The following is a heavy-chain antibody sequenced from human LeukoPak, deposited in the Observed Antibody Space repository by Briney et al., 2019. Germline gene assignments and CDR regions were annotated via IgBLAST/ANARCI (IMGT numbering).Heavy chain of an antibody. CDR2: IYYSGST. D-gene: IGHD4-11*01. V-gene: IGHV4-31*03. CDR1: GGSISSGGYY. CDR3: AWTGADYDAFDI. J-gene: IGHJ3*02. Sequence: PSQTLSLTCTVSGGSISSGGYYWSWIRQHPGKGLEWIGYIYYSGSTYYNPSLKSRVTISVDTSKNQFSLKLSSVTAADTAVYYCAWTGADYDAFDIWGQGTMVTVSS.